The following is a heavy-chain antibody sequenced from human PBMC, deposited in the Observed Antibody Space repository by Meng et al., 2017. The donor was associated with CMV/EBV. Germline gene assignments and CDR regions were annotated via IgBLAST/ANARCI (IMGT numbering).Heavy chain of an antibody. CDR3: ARAVPAAIGKSWFDP. J-gene: IGHJ5*02. CDR2: INWNGGST. D-gene: IGHD2-2*01. CDR1: GFTFDAYG. Sequence: GGSLRLSCAASGFTFDAYGMSWVRQAPGKGLEWVSGINWNGGSTGYADSVKGRFTISRDNAKNSLYLQMNSLRAEDTALYYCARAVPAAIGKSWFDPWGQGTLVTVSS. V-gene: IGHV3-20*04.